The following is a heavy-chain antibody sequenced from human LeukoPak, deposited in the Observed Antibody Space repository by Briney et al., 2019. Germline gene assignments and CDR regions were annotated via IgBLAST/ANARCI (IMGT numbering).Heavy chain of an antibody. V-gene: IGHV4-61*01. D-gene: IGHD5-24*01. CDR3: ARDRDGYTSSYYYGMDV. CDR2: IYYSGST. J-gene: IGHJ6*02. CDR1: GGSVSSGSYY. Sequence: PSETLSLTCTVSGGSVSSGSYYWSWIRQPPGKGLEWIGYIYYSGSTNYNPSLKSRVTISVDTSKNQFSLKLSSVTAADTAVYYCARDRDGYTSSYYYGMDVWGQGTTVTVSS.